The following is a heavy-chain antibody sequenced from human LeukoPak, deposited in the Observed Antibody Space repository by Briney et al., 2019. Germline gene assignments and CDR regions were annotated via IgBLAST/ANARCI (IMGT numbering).Heavy chain of an antibody. V-gene: IGHV3-74*01. J-gene: IGHJ3*02. CDR1: GLTFRTHW. CDR3: AREGRGARVNAFDI. Sequence: SGGSLRLSCAASGLTFRTHWMHWVRQVPGKGLVWVSRINSDGGSTNYADPVKGRFTISRDNAKNTVYLQMNSLRAEDTAVYYYAREGRGARVNAFDIWGQGTMVTVSS. D-gene: IGHD1-26*01. CDR2: INSDGGST.